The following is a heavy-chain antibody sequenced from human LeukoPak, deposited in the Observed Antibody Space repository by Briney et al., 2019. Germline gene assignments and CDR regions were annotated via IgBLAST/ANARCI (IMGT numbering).Heavy chain of an antibody. D-gene: IGHD3-22*01. V-gene: IGHV3-21*01. J-gene: IGHJ4*02. CDR3: ARFNYYDSSGPGFDY. CDR2: ISSSSSYI. CDR1: GFTFSSYS. Sequence: GGSLRLSCAASGFTFSSYSMNWVRQAPGKGLEWVSSISSSSSYIYYADPVKGRFTISRDNAKNSLYLQMNSLRAEDTAVYCCARFNYYDSSGPGFDYWGQGTLVTVSS.